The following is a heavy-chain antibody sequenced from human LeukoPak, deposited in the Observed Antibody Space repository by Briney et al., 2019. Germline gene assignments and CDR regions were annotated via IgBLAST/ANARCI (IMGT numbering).Heavy chain of an antibody. J-gene: IGHJ5*02. V-gene: IGHV4-30-4*08. CDR2: IYYSGST. CDR1: GGSISSGDYY. CDR3: ARGLRRGNWFDP. D-gene: IGHD5-12*01. Sequence: SQTLSLTCTVSGGSISSGDYYWSWIRQPPGKGLEWIGYIYYSGSTYYNPSLKSRVTISVDTSKNQFSLKLSSVTAADTAVYYCARGLRRGNWFDPWGQGALVTVSS.